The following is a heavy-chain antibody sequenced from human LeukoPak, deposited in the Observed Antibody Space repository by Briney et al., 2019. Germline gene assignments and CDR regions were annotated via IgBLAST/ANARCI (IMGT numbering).Heavy chain of an antibody. CDR3: ARVIAGAKFDF. V-gene: IGHV1-8*01. D-gene: IGHD1-26*01. J-gene: IGHJ4*02. CDR2: MNPNSVKT. CDR1: VYTFTSYD. Sequence: ASVKLSCKASVYTFTSYDINCVRQATGQGLEWMGWMNPNSVKTGYAQKFQGRVTMTRNTSISTAYMELSSLRSEDTAVYYCARVIAGAKFDFWGKGTVVTVSS.